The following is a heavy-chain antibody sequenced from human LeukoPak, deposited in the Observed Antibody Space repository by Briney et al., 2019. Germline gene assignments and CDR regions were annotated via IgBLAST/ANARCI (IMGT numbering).Heavy chain of an antibody. V-gene: IGHV1-69*04. D-gene: IGHD2-15*01. CDR3: ARPRGRKNCSGGSCYSALFDY. CDR1: GGTFSSYA. Sequence: ASVKVSCKASGGTFSSYAISWVRQAPGQGLEWMGRIIPIFGIAIYAQKFQGRVTITADKSTSTAYMELSSLRSEDTAVYYCARPRGRKNCSGGSCYSALFDYWGQGTLVTVSS. CDR2: IIPIFGIA. J-gene: IGHJ4*02.